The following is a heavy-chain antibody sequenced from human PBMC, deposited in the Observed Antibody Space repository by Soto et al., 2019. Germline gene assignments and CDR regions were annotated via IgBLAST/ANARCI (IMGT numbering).Heavy chain of an antibody. CDR3: ARDVSGREYYYYYMDV. CDR1: GFTFRTYS. J-gene: IGHJ6*03. V-gene: IGHV3-48*01. D-gene: IGHD3-10*01. CDR2: ISSSSSTI. Sequence: GGSLRLSCAASGFTFRTYSMNWARQAPGKGLEWVSYISSSSSTIYYADSVKGRFTISRDNAKNSLYLQMNSLRAEDTAVYYCARDVSGREYYYYYMDVWGKGTTVTVSS.